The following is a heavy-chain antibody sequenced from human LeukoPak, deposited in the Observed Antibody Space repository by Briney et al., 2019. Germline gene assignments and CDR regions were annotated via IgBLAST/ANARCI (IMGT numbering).Heavy chain of an antibody. CDR1: GFTFSSYA. J-gene: IGHJ4*02. Sequence: GGSLRLSCAASGFTFSSYAMSWVRQAPGKGLEWVSAISGSGGSTYYADSVKGRFTISRDNSKNTLYLQMNSLRAEDTAVYYCAESKYSGYEGALDYWGQGTLVTVSS. CDR3: AESKYSGYEGALDY. V-gene: IGHV3-23*01. CDR2: ISGSGGST. D-gene: IGHD5-12*01.